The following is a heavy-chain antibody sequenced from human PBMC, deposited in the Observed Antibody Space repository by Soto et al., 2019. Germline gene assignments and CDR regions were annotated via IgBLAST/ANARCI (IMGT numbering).Heavy chain of an antibody. V-gene: IGHV1-46*01. CDR2: INPSGGST. D-gene: IGHD3-10*01. J-gene: IGHJ4*02. CDR1: GYTFTSYY. Sequence: ASVKVSCKASGYTFTSYYMHWVRQAPGQGLEWMGIINPSGGSTSYAQKFQGRVTMTRDTSTSTVYMELSSLRSEDTAVYYCARDPSDHVLLWFGELLRGGYFDYWGQGTRVTVSS. CDR3: ARDPSDHVLLWFGELLRGGYFDY.